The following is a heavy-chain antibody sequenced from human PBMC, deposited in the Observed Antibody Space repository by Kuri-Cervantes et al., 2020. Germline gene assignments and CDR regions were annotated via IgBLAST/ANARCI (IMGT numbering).Heavy chain of an antibody. D-gene: IGHD6-19*01. CDR3: AKIAVAGTSYFDY. V-gene: IGHV3-9*01. J-gene: IGHJ4*02. Sequence: SLKISCAASGFTFDDYAMHWVRQAPGKGLEWVSGISWNSGSIGYADSVKGRFTISRDNSKNTLYLQMNSLRAEDTAVYYCAKIAVAGTSYFDYWGQGTLVTVSS. CDR1: GFTFDDYA. CDR2: ISWNSGSI.